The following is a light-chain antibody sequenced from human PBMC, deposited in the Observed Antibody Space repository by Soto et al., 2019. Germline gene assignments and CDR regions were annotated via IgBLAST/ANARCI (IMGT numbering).Light chain of an antibody. V-gene: IGKV3-20*01. Sequence: EIVLTQSPGTLSLSPGERATLYCRASQSISSSSLAWYQQKPGQSPRLLIYAASSRAIDIPDRFSGSGSETDFTLTISSLEREVFAVYYCQQYGSSPPYTFGQGTKLEIK. CDR2: AAS. CDR1: QSISSSS. CDR3: QQYGSSPPYT. J-gene: IGKJ2*01.